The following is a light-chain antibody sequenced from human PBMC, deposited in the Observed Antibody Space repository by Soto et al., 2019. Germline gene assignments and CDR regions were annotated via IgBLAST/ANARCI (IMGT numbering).Light chain of an antibody. V-gene: IGLV2-14*01. CDR1: SSDVGNYNF. CDR2: EVR. J-gene: IGLJ2*01. CDR3: SSYTSTSTPVV. Sequence: QSVLTQPASVSGSPGQSITISCTGTSSDVGNYNFVSWYQQHPDKAPKLILYEVRNRPSWVSNRFSGSKSGNTASLTISGLQAEDEADYYCSSYTSTSTPVVFGGGTKVTVL.